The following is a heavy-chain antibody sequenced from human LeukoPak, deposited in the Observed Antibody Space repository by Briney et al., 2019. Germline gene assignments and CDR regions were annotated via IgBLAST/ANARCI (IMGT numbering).Heavy chain of an antibody. CDR3: AKDVSISAAGTGDLDY. Sequence: VGSLRLSGAASGFTFDDYAVHCGRRAPGEGLEWVSLISRDGSSTSYAGSVKGRFTISRDNSKPSLYLQMNSLRTEDTALYCRAKDVSISAAGTGDLDYWGQGTLVTVSS. D-gene: IGHD6-13*01. J-gene: IGHJ4*02. CDR1: GFTFDDYA. CDR2: ISRDGSST. V-gene: IGHV3-43*02.